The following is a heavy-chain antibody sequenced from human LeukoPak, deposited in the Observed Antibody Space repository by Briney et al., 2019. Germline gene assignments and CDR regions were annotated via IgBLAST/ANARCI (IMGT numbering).Heavy chain of an antibody. Sequence: GGSLSLPCTASEFTFSHYYMRWIRDSPGGALEGVSYISSSGNTIYYADSVKGRFTISRDNSKNTVYLKMNSLRAEDTAVYYCARDGSTAAAGIIDYWGQGTLVTVSS. CDR3: ARDGSTAAAGIIDY. D-gene: IGHD6-13*01. CDR1: EFTFSHYY. V-gene: IGHV3-11*04. CDR2: ISSSGNTI. J-gene: IGHJ4*02.